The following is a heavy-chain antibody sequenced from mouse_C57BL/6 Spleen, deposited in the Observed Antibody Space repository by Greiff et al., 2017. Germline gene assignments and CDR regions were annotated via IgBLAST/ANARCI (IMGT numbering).Heavy chain of an antibody. J-gene: IGHJ1*03. CDR1: GYTFTSYW. CDR2: INPSNGGT. CDR3: AGTTVVADWYFDV. V-gene: IGHV1-53*01. D-gene: IGHD1-1*01. Sequence: VQLQPPGTELVKPGASVKLSCKASGYTFTSYWMHWVKQRPGQGLEWIGNINPSNGGTNYNEKFKSKATLTVDKSASTAYMQLSSLTSEDSAVYYCAGTTVVADWYFDVWGTGTTVTVSS.